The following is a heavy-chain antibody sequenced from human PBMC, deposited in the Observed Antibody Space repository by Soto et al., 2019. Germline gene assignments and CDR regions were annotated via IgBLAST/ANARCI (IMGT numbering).Heavy chain of an antibody. D-gene: IGHD3-9*01. V-gene: IGHV4-31*11. CDR2: IYYSGST. CDR3: AREAYYDILTGQGWFDP. J-gene: IGHJ5*02. CDR1: GGSISSGGYY. Sequence: PSETLSLTCAVSGGSISSGGYYWSWIRQHPGKGLEWIGYIYYSGSTYYNPSLKSRVTISVDTSKNQFSLKLSSVTAADTAVYYCAREAYYDILTGQGWFDPWGQGTLVTVSS.